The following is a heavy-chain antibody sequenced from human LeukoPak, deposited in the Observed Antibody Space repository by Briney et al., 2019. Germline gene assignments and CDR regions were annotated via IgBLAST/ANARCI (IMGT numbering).Heavy chain of an antibody. CDR3: ARDWLAGNPYHAFDL. V-gene: IGHV3-7*01. CDR2: IKEDGSEE. D-gene: IGHD3-22*01. CDR1: GFTFSSYW. J-gene: IGHJ3*01. Sequence: GGSLRLSCAASGFTFSSYWMSWVRQAPGKGLECVANIKEDGSEEYYVDSVKGRFSISRDNAKNSLYLQMNSLRAEDTAVYYCARDWLAGNPYHAFDLWGKGTMVTVAS.